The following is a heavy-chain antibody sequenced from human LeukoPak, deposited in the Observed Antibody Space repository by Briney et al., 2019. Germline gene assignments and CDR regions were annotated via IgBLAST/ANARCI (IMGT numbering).Heavy chain of an antibody. V-gene: IGHV4-39*01. Sequence: NPPETLSLTCTVSGGSISSSSYYWGWIRQPPGKGLEWIGSIYYSETTYYNPSLKSRVTISVDTSKNQFSLRLSSVTAADTAVYYCARQRYYGSGSYSLNWFDPWGQGTLVTVSS. CDR2: IYYSETT. CDR3: ARQRYYGSGSYSLNWFDP. CDR1: GGSISSSSYY. D-gene: IGHD3-10*01. J-gene: IGHJ5*02.